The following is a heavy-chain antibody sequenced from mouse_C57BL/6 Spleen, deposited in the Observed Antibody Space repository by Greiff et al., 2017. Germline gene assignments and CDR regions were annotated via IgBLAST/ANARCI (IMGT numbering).Heavy chain of an antibody. V-gene: IGHV1-52*01. CDR2: IDPSDSEP. Sequence: QVQLQQPGAELVRPGSSVKLSCKASGYTFTSYWMHWVKQRPIQGLEWIGNIDPSDSEPHYNQKFKDKATLTVDKSSSTAYMQLSSLTSEDSAVYYCARSDYSYAMDYWGQGTSVTVSS. D-gene: IGHD2-4*01. J-gene: IGHJ4*01. CDR1: GYTFTSYW. CDR3: ARSDYSYAMDY.